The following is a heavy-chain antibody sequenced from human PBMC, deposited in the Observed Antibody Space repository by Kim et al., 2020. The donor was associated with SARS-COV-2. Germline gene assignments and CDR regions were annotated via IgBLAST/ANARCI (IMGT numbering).Heavy chain of an antibody. J-gene: IGHJ5*02. CDR1: GYTFTGYY. CDR2: INPNSGGT. V-gene: IGHV1-2*06. D-gene: IGHD3-16*01. CDR3: AREGLWRRRAWFDP. Sequence: ASVKVSCKASGYTFTGYYMHWVRQAPGQGLEWMGRINPNSGGTNYAQMFQGRVTLTSDTSISTAYMELSRVRSDDPAVYYCAREGLWRRRAWFDPWGQRTLVTVSS.